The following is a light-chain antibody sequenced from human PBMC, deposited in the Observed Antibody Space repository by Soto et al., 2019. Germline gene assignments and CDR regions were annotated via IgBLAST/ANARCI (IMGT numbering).Light chain of an antibody. V-gene: IGKV1-12*01. J-gene: IGKJ4*02. CDR1: QDIGSC. CDR3: QQANSFPLT. Sequence: MTQLRSSVDASVINRVTISGRAGQDIGSCLTWYQHKPGKAPKLLISTASSLQSGVPSRLSGSGSGTDFTLTISSLQPEDFATYYCQQANSFPLTFGGGTKVDIK. CDR2: TAS.